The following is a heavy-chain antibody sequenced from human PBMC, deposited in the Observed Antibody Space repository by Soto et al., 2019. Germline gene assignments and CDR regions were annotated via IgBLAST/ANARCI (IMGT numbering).Heavy chain of an antibody. V-gene: IGHV4-4*02. CDR1: GGSISSSNW. D-gene: IGHD3-9*01. CDR2: IYHSGST. J-gene: IGHJ6*02. Sequence: SETLSLTCAVSGGSISSSNWWSWVRQPPGKGLEWIGEIYHSGSTNYNPSLKSRVTISVDKSKNQFSLKLSSVTAADTAVCYCARAIYDILTGYYGDYYYGMDVWGQGTTVTVYS. CDR3: ARAIYDILTGYYGDYYYGMDV.